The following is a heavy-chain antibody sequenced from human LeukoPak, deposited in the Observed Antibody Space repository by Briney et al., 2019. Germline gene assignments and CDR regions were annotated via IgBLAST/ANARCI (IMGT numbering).Heavy chain of an antibody. CDR1: GFTFSSSA. V-gene: IGHV3-23*01. Sequence: GGSLRLSCAASGFTFSSSAMSWVRQAPGKGLEWVSTISGSGSGSSTYYADAVKGRFTISKDNPKNTLYLQMNRLRAEDTAVYYCARDLLPNANIDAFDIWGQGTMVTVSS. D-gene: IGHD4/OR15-4a*01. CDR2: ISGSGSGSST. CDR3: ARDLLPNANIDAFDI. J-gene: IGHJ3*02.